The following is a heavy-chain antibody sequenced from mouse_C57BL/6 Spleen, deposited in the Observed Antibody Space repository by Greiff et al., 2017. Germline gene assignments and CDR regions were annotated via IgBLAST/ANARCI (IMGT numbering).Heavy chain of an antibody. J-gene: IGHJ3*01. Sequence: QVQLQQSGAELVKPGASVKLSCKASGYTFTSYWMHWVKQRPGQGLEWIGMIHPNSGSTNYNEKFKSKATLTVDKSSSTAYMQLSSLTSEDSAVYYCAMGIYYGSSYGAYWGQGTLVTVSA. V-gene: IGHV1-64*01. D-gene: IGHD1-1*01. CDR2: IHPNSGST. CDR1: GYTFTSYW. CDR3: AMGIYYGSSYGAY.